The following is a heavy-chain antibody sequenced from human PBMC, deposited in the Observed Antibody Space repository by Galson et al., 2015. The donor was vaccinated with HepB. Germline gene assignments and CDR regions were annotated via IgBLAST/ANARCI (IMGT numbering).Heavy chain of an antibody. CDR3: ARDHYGSGSNENWFDP. CDR1: GFTFSDYY. V-gene: IGHV3-11*06. CDR2: ISSSSSYT. J-gene: IGHJ5*02. Sequence: SLRLSCAASGFTFSDYYMSWIRQAPGKGLEWVSYISSSSSYTNYADSVKGRFTISRDNAKNSLYLQMNSLRAEDTAVYYCARDHYGSGSNENWFDPWGQGTLVTVSS. D-gene: IGHD3-10*01.